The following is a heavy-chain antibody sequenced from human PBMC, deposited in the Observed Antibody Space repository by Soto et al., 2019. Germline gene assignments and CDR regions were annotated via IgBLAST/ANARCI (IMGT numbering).Heavy chain of an antibody. CDR1: GGSFSGYY. CDR3: ARDKITGLFDY. D-gene: IGHD2-8*02. Sequence: SETLSLTCAVYGGSFSGYYWNWIRQPPGKGLEWIGEINHSGITNYNPSLKSRVTISVDTSKNQFSLKLSSVTAADTAVYYCARDKITGLFDYWGQGTLVTSPQ. V-gene: IGHV4-34*01. J-gene: IGHJ4*02. CDR2: INHSGIT.